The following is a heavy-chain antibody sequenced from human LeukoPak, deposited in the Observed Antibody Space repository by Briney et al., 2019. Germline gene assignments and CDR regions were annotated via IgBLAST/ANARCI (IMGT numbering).Heavy chain of an antibody. V-gene: IGHV3-53*01. CDR1: GFTVSSNY. D-gene: IGHD4-23*01. CDR3: AREIYGGVIDY. CDR2: IYSGGST. Sequence: GGSLRLSCAASGFTVSSNYMSWVRQAPGKGLEWVSVIYSGGSTYYADSVKGRFTTSRDNSKNTLYLQMNSLRAEDTAVYYCAREIYGGVIDYWGQGTLVTVSS. J-gene: IGHJ4*02.